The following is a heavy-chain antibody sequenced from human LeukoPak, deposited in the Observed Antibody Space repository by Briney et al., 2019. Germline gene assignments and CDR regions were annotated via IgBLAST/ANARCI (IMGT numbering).Heavy chain of an antibody. CDR2: VSGDGVSP. D-gene: IGHD4/OR15-4a*01. Sequence: GGSPRLSCAASGFTFNNHALTWVRQTPGKGLECVSAVSGDGVSPYYADSVRGRFTISRDNSKNTLYLQMNSLRVEDSAVYFCARDPGAFPYFFDYWGQGILVTVSS. CDR1: GFTFNNHA. J-gene: IGHJ4*02. V-gene: IGHV3-23*01. CDR3: ARDPGAFPYFFDY.